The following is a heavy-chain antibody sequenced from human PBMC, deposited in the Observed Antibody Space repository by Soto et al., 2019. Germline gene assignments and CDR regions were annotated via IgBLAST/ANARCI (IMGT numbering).Heavy chain of an antibody. V-gene: IGHV1-69*04. J-gene: IGHJ4*02. CDR1: GGTFSNYG. CDR3: ATTTAGWRLDY. D-gene: IGHD3-16*01. CDR2: TIPILGIE. Sequence: QVQLVQSGAEVKKPGSSVKVSCKAPGGTFSNYGISWVRQAPGQGLEWLGRTIPILGIENYAQKFQGRVTVTADKSTNTAYMELSSLRSDDTAVYYCATTTAGWRLDYWGQGTLVTVSS.